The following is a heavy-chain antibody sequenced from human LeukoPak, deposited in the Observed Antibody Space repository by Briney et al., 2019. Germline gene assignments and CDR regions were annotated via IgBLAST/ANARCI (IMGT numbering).Heavy chain of an antibody. CDR1: GGSISSYY. V-gene: IGHV4-59*12. CDR2: IYYSGST. D-gene: IGHD1-26*01. CDR3: ARDFSGATLDY. J-gene: IGHJ4*02. Sequence: PSETLSLTCTVSGGSISSYYWSWIRQPPGKGLEWIGYIYYSGSTNYNPSLKSRVTMSVDTSKNQFSLKLSSVTAADTAVYYCARDFSGATLDYWGQGTLVTVSS.